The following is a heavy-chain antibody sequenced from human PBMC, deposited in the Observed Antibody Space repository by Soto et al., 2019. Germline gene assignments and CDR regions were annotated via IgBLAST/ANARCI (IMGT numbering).Heavy chain of an antibody. CDR3: AREGGSGSSTFDY. J-gene: IGHJ4*02. Sequence: SETLSLTCTVSGGSISSGGYYWSWIRQHPGKGLEWIGYIYYSGSTYYNPSLKSRVTILVDTSKNQFSLKLSSVTAADTAVYYCAREGGSGSSTFDYWGQGTLVTVSS. D-gene: IGHD3-10*01. CDR1: GGSISSGGYY. V-gene: IGHV4-31*03. CDR2: IYYSGST.